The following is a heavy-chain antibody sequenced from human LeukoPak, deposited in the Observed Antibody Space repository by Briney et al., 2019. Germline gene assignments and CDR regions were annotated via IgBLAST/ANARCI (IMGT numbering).Heavy chain of an antibody. CDR1: GFTFSSYS. Sequence: GGSLTLSCAASGFTFSSYSMNWVRQAPGRGLEWVSSISSSGRHIYYGDSVKGRITISRDNAKNSVYLQMNSLRAEDTAVYYCARDGGSSGNGADYMDVWGNGGTVTAAS. CDR2: ISSSGRHI. J-gene: IGHJ6*03. CDR3: ARDGGSSGNGADYMDV. D-gene: IGHD2-15*01. V-gene: IGHV3-21*01.